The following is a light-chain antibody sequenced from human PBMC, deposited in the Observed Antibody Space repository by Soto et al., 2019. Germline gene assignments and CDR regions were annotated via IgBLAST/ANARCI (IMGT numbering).Light chain of an antibody. CDR3: QQYSNWPPVI. J-gene: IGKJ4*01. V-gene: IGKV3-15*01. Sequence: ETVMTQSPATLSVSPGERVTLSCRASQSVGSKVAWYQQKPGQAPSLLIYGASTRATETPVRFSGSGSGTEFTLTISSLQSEDFAVYYCQQYSNWPPVIFGGGTKVDTK. CDR1: QSVGSK. CDR2: GAS.